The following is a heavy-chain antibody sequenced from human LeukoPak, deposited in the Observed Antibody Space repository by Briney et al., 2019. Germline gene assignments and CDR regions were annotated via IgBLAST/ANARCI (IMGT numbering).Heavy chain of an antibody. V-gene: IGHV3-23*01. Sequence: GGSLRLSCAASGFTFSSYAMSWVRQAPGKGLECVSVISGSDGSTYYADSVKGRFTISRDNSKNTLYLQMNSLRAGDTAVYYCAKYSSGWWNDAFDIWGQGTMVTVSS. CDR2: ISGSDGST. J-gene: IGHJ3*02. CDR3: AKYSSGWWNDAFDI. D-gene: IGHD6-19*01. CDR1: GFTFSSYA.